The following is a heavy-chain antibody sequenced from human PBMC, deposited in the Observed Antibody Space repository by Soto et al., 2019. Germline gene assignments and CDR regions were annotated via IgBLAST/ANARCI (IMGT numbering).Heavy chain of an antibody. V-gene: IGHV4-34*01. D-gene: IGHD6-19*01. CDR3: ARCWGENSSGWCQTNFDY. J-gene: IGHJ4*02. CDR2: INHSGGT. CDR1: GGSFSGYY. Sequence: ASETLSLTCAVYGGSFSGYYWSWIRQPPGKGLEWIGEINHSGGTNYNPSLKSRVTISVDTSKNQFSLKLSSVTAADTAVYYCARCWGENSSGWCQTNFDYWGQGTLVTVSS.